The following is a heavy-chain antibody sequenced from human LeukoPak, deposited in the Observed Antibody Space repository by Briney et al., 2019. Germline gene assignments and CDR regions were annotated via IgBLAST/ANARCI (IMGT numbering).Heavy chain of an antibody. Sequence: PSETLSLTCTVSGGSISSSSYYWGWIRQPPGKGLEWIGSIYYSGSTYYNPSLKSRVTISVDTSKNQFSLKLSSVTAADTAVYYCARAVTSGSYYEYGYYFDYWGQGTLVTVSS. V-gene: IGHV4-39*07. CDR3: ARAVTSGSYYEYGYYFDY. J-gene: IGHJ4*02. D-gene: IGHD1-26*01. CDR1: GGSISSSSYY. CDR2: IYYSGST.